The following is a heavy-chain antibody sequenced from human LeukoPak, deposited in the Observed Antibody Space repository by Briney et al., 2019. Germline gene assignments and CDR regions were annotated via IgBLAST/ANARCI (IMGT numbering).Heavy chain of an antibody. V-gene: IGHV3-21*01. D-gene: IGHD1-26*01. Sequence: GGSLRLSCAAFGFTFSRYSMNWVRQAPGKGLEWVSSISSSSSYIYYADSVKGRFTISRDNAKNSLYLQMNSLRAEDTAVYYCARDGVAELMSALDYWGQGILVTVSS. CDR3: ARDGVAELMSALDY. CDR2: ISSSSSYI. CDR1: GFTFSRYS. J-gene: IGHJ4*02.